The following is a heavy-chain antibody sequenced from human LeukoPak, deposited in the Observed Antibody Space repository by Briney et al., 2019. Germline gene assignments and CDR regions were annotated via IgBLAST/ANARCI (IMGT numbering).Heavy chain of an antibody. D-gene: IGHD4-17*01. V-gene: IGHV5-51*01. CDR3: ARFSTVTTPTTVYYYYYYGMDV. CDR1: GYSFTSYW. Sequence: GESLKISCKGSGYSFTSYWIGWVRQMPGKGLEWMGIIYPGDSDTRYSPSFQGQVTISADKSISTAYLQWSSLKASDTAMYYCARFSTVTTPTTVYYYYYYGMDVWGQGTTVTVSS. J-gene: IGHJ6*02. CDR2: IYPGDSDT.